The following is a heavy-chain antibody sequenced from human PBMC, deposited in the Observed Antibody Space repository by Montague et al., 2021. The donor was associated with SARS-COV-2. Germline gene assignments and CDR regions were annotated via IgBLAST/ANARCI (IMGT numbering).Heavy chain of an antibody. D-gene: IGHD2-15*01. CDR2: IYYSGST. CDR1: GGSISSGGYY. V-gene: IGHV4-31*03. Sequence: TLSLTCTVSGGSISSGGYYWSWIRQHPGKGLEWIGYIYYSGSTYYNPSLKSRVTISVDTSKNQFSLKLSSVTAADTAVYYCARLTAGYCSGGSCYWGTGFYHRGQGTLVTVSS. CDR3: ARLTAGYCSGGSCYWGTGFYH. J-gene: IGHJ4*02.